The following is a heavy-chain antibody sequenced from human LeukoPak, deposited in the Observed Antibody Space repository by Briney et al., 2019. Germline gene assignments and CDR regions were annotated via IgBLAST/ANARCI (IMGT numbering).Heavy chain of an antibody. CDR1: GFTFTTYW. Sequence: GGSLRLSCAASGFTFTTYWMHWVRQAPGKGLVWVSHINSDGSITSYADSVKGRFTISRDNAKNTLYLQMNSLRVEDTAVYYCARDAVDTANAVWGQGTTITVSS. D-gene: IGHD5-18*01. CDR2: INSDGSIT. CDR3: ARDAVDTANAV. J-gene: IGHJ6*02. V-gene: IGHV3-74*01.